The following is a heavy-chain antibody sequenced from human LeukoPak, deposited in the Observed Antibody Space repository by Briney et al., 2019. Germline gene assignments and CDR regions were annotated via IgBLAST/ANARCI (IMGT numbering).Heavy chain of an antibody. Sequence: SETLSLTCTVSGGSISSSSYYWGWIRQPPGKGLEWIGSIYYSGSTYYNPSLKSRVTISVDTSKNQFSLKLSSVTAADTAVYYCARLPQTMVPVYYFDYWGQGTLVTVSS. CDR2: IYYSGST. D-gene: IGHD3-10*01. CDR3: ARLPQTMVPVYYFDY. J-gene: IGHJ4*02. CDR1: GGSISSSSYY. V-gene: IGHV4-39*01.